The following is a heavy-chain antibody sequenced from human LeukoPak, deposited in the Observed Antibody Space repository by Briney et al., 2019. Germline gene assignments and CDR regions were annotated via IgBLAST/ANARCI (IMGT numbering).Heavy chain of an antibody. CDR2: IYHIGST. CDR1: GYSISSGYY. CDR3: ARISSSNWYNERGAFDV. D-gene: IGHD6-13*01. J-gene: IGHJ3*01. Sequence: PSETLSLTCTVSGYSISSGYYWGWIRQPPGKGLEWIGSIYHIGSTYDNPSLKSRLTISVDTSKNQFSLKLRSVTAADTAVYYCARISSSNWYNERGAFDVWGQGTMVTVSS. V-gene: IGHV4-38-2*02.